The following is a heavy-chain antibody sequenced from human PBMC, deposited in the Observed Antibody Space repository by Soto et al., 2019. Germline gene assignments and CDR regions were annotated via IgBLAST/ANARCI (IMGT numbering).Heavy chain of an antibody. CDR3: ARRPPNCSGGSCYPQALDY. J-gene: IGHJ4*02. CDR1: GYTFTSYA. D-gene: IGHD2-15*01. CDR2: INAGNGNT. V-gene: IGHV1-3*01. Sequence: GASVKVSCKASGYTFTSYAVHWVRQAPGQRLEWMGWINAGNGNTKYSQKFQGRVTITRDTSASTAYMELSSLRSEDTAVYYCARRPPNCSGGSCYPQALDYWGQGTLVTVSS.